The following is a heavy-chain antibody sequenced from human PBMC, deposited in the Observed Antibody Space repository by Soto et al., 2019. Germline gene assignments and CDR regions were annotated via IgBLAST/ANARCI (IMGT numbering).Heavy chain of an antibody. V-gene: IGHV3-30*18. CDR1: GFTFSSYG. CDR2: IAYDGSNK. D-gene: IGHD4-17*01. CDR3: AKETTLRDAFDI. J-gene: IGHJ3*02. Sequence: QVQLVESGGGVVQPGRSLRLSCAASGFTFSSYGMHWVRQAPGKGLEWVAVIAYDGSNKYYADSVKGRFTISRDNSKNTLYMQMNSLRAEDTAVYYCAKETTLRDAFDIWGQGTMVTGSS.